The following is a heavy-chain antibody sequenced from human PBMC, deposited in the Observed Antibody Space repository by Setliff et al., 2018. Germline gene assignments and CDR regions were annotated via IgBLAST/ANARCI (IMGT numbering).Heavy chain of an antibody. D-gene: IGHD2-15*01. CDR1: GFGFSDAW. V-gene: IGHV3-15*01. J-gene: IGHJ4*02. CDR2: IKSKAYGGTA. Sequence: GGSLRLSCVGSGFGFSDAWMTWVRQAPGKGLEWVGHIKSKAYGGTADYATAVKGRFNISRDDSKDTVFLQMNSLKTEDTGTYYCSTGSDGWWGQGTLVTVSS. CDR3: STGSDGW.